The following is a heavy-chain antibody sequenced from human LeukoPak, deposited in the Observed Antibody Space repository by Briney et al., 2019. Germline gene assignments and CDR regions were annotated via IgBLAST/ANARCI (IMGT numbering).Heavy chain of an antibody. Sequence: GGSLRLSCAASGFTFSAYWMTWVRQAPGKGLEWVANINEGGNSKFYVDSVRGRFTISRDKTKDLLHLQMSSLRAEDTAVYYCARVGKNGWDFDHWGQGTLVTVSS. D-gene: IGHD6-19*01. CDR2: INEGGNSK. CDR3: ARVGKNGWDFDH. V-gene: IGHV3-7*01. CDR1: GFTFSAYW. J-gene: IGHJ4*02.